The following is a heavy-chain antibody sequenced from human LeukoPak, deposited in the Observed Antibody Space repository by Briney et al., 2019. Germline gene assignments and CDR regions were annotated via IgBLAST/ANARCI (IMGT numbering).Heavy chain of an antibody. CDR1: GYTFTGYY. CDR3: AREGLESSGWFLGY. V-gene: IGHV1-2*02. J-gene: IGHJ4*02. Sequence: ASVKVSCKASGYTFTGYYMHWVRQASGQGLGWMGWINPNSGGTNYAQKFQGRVTMTRDTSISTAYMELSRLRSDDTAVYYCAREGLESSGWFLGYWGQGTLVTVSS. CDR2: INPNSGGT. D-gene: IGHD6-19*01.